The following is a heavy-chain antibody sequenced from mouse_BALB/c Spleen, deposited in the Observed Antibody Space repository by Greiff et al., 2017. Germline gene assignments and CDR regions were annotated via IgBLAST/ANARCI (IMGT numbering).Heavy chain of an antibody. CDR3: VRERDSFPWFAY. J-gene: IGHJ3*01. Sequence: QVQLKESGPGLVAPSQSLSITCTASGFTLTSYDISWIRQPPGKGLEWLGVIWTGGGTNYNSAFMARLGISKDNSKSQVFLKMNSLLTDDTAIDYCVRERDSFPWFAYWGQGTLVTVAA. CDR2: IWTGGGT. CDR1: GFTLTSYD. D-gene: IGHD3-3*01. V-gene: IGHV2-9-2*01.